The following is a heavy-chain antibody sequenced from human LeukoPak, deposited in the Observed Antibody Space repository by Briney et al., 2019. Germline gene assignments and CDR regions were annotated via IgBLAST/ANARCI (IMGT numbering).Heavy chain of an antibody. V-gene: IGHV3-66*02. Sequence: QTGGSLRLSCAASGFTVSSNYMSWVRQAPGKGLEWVSVIYSGGSTYYADSVKGRFTISRDNSKNTLYLQMNSLRAEDTAVYYCATNLWLPHPNIFDCWGQGTLVTVSS. CDR1: GFTVSSNY. CDR2: IYSGGST. CDR3: ATNLWLPHPNIFDC. D-gene: IGHD6-19*01. J-gene: IGHJ4*02.